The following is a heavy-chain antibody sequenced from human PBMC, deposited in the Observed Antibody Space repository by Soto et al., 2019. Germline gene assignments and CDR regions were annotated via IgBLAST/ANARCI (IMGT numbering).Heavy chain of an antibody. J-gene: IGHJ4*02. CDR2: IYWDGYK. CDR1: GFSLSTRGVG. D-gene: IGHD3-16*01. Sequence: QITLKESGPTLVKPTQTLTLTCTFSGFSLSTRGVGVGWIRQPPGKALEWLALIYWDGYKHYSPSLESRLTLTEEPPKTPVVLTRTNRDPVDTATYYWAHKGGGDRILDYWGQGTLVTVSS. V-gene: IGHV2-5*02. CDR3: AHKGGGDRILDY.